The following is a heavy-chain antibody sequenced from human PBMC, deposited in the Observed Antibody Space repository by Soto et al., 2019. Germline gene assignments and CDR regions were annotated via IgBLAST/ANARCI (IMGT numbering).Heavy chain of an antibody. CDR2: ISYDGSNK. D-gene: IGHD6-6*01. CDR3: AREPIAARYAFDI. V-gene: IGHV3-30*04. Sequence: GGSLRLSCAASGFTFSSYAMHWVRQAPGKGLEWVAVISYDGSNKYYADSVKGRFTISRDNSKNTLYLQMNSLRAEDTAVYYCAREPIAARYAFDIWGQGTMVTVSS. J-gene: IGHJ3*02. CDR1: GFTFSSYA.